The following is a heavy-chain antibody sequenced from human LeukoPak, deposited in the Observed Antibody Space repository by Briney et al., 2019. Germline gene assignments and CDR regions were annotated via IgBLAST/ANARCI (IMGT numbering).Heavy chain of an antibody. Sequence: GGSLRLSCAASGFTFSSYGMHWVRQAPGKGLEWVAVIWYDGSNKYYANSVKGRFTISRDNSKNTLYLQMNSLRAEDTAVYYCAKDRLHCSSTSCDSFYFQHWGQGTLVTVSS. V-gene: IGHV3-33*06. J-gene: IGHJ1*01. CDR1: GFTFSSYG. D-gene: IGHD2-2*01. CDR3: AKDRLHCSSTSCDSFYFQH. CDR2: IWYDGSNK.